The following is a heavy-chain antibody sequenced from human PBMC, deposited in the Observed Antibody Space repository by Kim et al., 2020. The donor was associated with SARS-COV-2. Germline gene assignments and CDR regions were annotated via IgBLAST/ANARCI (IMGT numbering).Heavy chain of an antibody. D-gene: IGHD3-10*01. J-gene: IGHJ3*02. V-gene: IGHV3-23*01. CDR1: GFTFSSYA. CDR2: ISGSGGST. CDR3: AKVGGYYGSGSYPDAFDI. Sequence: GGSLRLSCAASGFTFSSYAMSWVRQAPGKGLEWVSAISGSGGSTYYADSVKGRFTISRDNSKNTLYLQMNSLRAEDTAVYYCAKVGGYYGSGSYPDAFDIWGQGTMVTVSS.